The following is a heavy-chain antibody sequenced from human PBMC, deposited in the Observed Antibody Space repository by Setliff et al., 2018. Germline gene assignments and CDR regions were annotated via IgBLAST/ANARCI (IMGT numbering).Heavy chain of an antibody. D-gene: IGHD1-1*01. CDR3: ARDSVTLGQLERRGGWHYYGMDV. CDR2: ITPIFETA. Sequence: SVKVFCKASGGTFSGYAFSWVRQAPGQGLEWIGGITPIFETAHYAEKFRDRVTITADKSTTTVHMELSSLTSEDTAVYFCARDSVTLGQLERRGGWHYYGMDVWGQGTTVTVSS. CDR1: GGTFSGYA. V-gene: IGHV1-69*06. J-gene: IGHJ6*02.